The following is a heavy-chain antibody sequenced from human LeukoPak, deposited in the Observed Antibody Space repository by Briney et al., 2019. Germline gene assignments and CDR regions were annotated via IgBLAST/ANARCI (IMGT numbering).Heavy chain of an antibody. CDR2: INHSGST. J-gene: IGHJ6*02. CDR1: SGSFSGYY. V-gene: IGHV4-34*01. Sequence: SETLSLTCAVYSGSFSGYYWTWIRQPPGKGLEWIGEINHSGSTNYNPSLKSRVTISVDTSKNQLSLKVRSVTAADTAVYSCARGSDSSPGYYYGLDVWGQGTTVTVSS. CDR3: ARGSDSSPGYYYGLDV. D-gene: IGHD6-13*01.